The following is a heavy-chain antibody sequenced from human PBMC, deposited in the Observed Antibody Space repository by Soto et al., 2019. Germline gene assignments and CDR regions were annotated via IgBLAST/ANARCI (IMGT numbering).Heavy chain of an antibody. CDR3: ARDMWLANYYSSGMDV. J-gene: IGHJ6*02. V-gene: IGHV4-59*01. D-gene: IGHD6-19*01. CDR1: GGSISSYY. Sequence: SETLSLTCTVSGGSISSYYWSWIRQPPGKGLEWIGYIYYSGSTNYNPSLKSRVTISVDTSKNQFSLKLSSVTAADTAVYYCARDMWLANYYSSGMDVWGQGTMVTVSS. CDR2: IYYSGST.